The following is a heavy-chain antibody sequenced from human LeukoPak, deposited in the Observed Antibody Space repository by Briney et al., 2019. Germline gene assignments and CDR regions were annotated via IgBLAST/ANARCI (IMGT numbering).Heavy chain of an antibody. V-gene: IGHV3-48*03. J-gene: IGHJ4*02. D-gene: IGHD4-23*01. CDR2: ISSSGSTI. CDR3: ARTVARIGY. Sequence: GGSLRLFCAASGFTFSSYEMNWVRQAPGKGLEWVSHISSSGSTIYYADSVKGRFTISRDNSKNSLYLQMNSLRAEDTAVYYCARTVARIGYWGQGTLVTVSS. CDR1: GFTFSSYE.